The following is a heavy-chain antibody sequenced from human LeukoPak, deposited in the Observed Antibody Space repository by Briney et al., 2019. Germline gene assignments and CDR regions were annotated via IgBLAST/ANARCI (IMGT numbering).Heavy chain of an antibody. CDR2: ISGSGGST. CDR3: AKGMGYSSSWYAFDI. D-gene: IGHD6-13*01. CDR1: GFTFSSYA. V-gene: IGHV3-23*01. J-gene: IGHJ3*02. Sequence: GGSLRLSCAASGFTFSSYAMSWVRQAPGKGLEWVSAISGSGGSTYYADSVKGRFTISRDNSKNTLYLQMNSLRAEDTTVYYCAKGMGYSSSWYAFDIWGQGTMVTVSS.